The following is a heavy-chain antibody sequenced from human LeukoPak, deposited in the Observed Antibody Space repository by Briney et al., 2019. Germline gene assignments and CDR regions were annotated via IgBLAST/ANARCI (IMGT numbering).Heavy chain of an antibody. V-gene: IGHV4-59*01. J-gene: IGHJ5*02. Sequence: SETLSLTCTVSGGSISSYYWSWIRQPPGKGLEWIGYIYYSGSTNYNPSLKSRVTISVDTSKNQFSLKLSSVTAADTAVYYCARDKGYGSGTPKGPYWFDPWGQGTLVTVSS. CDR1: GGSISSYY. CDR3: ARDKGYGSGTPKGPYWFDP. CDR2: IYYSGST. D-gene: IGHD3-10*01.